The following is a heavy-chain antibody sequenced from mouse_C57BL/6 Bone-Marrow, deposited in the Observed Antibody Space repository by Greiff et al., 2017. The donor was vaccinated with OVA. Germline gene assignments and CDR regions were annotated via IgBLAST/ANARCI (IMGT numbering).Heavy chain of an antibody. CDR3: ARSSTGTGYFDY. V-gene: IGHV7-3*01. CDR2: IRNKANGYTT. CDR1: GFTFTDYY. J-gene: IGHJ2*01. Sequence: EVHLVESGGGLVQPGGSLSLSCAASGFTFTDYYMSWVRQPPGKALEWLGFIRNKANGYTTESSASVKGRFTISRDNSQSILYLQMNALRAEDSATYYCARSSTGTGYFDYWGQGTTLTVSS. D-gene: IGHD4-1*02.